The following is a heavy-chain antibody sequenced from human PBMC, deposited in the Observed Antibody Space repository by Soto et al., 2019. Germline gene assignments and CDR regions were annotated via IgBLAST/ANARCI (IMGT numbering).Heavy chain of an antibody. Sequence: ASVKVSCKASGFSFTGYYIHWLRQAPGQGLEWMGWINAHSGGTEYAQKFQGRVTLTRDTSIATAYLTLTSLTSDDTALYYCAKDLTRQLAYWLDPWGQGTLVTVS. D-gene: IGHD6-6*01. V-gene: IGHV1-2*02. J-gene: IGHJ5*02. CDR2: INAHSGGT. CDR1: GFSFTGYY. CDR3: AKDLTRQLAYWLDP.